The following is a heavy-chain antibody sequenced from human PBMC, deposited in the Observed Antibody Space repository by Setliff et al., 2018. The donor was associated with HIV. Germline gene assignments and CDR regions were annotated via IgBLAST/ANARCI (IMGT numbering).Heavy chain of an antibody. Sequence: SETLSLTCTVSGGSISSHYWTWIRQPPGKGLEWIGYIYYSGSTNYNPSLKSRVTISVDTSKNQFSLKLRSVTAADTAVYHCARRGGITTTVQGPPPFDFWGPGTLVTVSS. J-gene: IGHJ4*02. CDR2: IYYSGST. V-gene: IGHV4-59*08. D-gene: IGHD3-22*01. CDR3: ARRGGITTTVQGPPPFDF. CDR1: GGSISSHY.